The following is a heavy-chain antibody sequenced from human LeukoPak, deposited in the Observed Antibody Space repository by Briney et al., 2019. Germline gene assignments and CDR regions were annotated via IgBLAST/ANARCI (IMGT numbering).Heavy chain of an antibody. CDR2: ISGSGRTI. J-gene: IGHJ3*02. Sequence: GGSLRLSCAAFGFTFGTYEINWVRQAPGKGLEWASYISGSGRTIYYADSVKGRFTISRDNAKNSLYLQMNSLRIEDTAVYYCARGQPKMDTDAFDIWGQGTVVTVSS. CDR3: ARGQPKMDTDAFDI. CDR1: GFTFGTYE. V-gene: IGHV3-48*03. D-gene: IGHD5-18*01.